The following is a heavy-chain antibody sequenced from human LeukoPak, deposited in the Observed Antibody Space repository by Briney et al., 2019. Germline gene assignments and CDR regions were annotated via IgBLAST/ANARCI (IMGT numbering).Heavy chain of an antibody. D-gene: IGHD2-2*01. CDR1: GGSITSSNYF. J-gene: IGHJ4*02. Sequence: PSETLSLTCTVSGGSITSSNYFWGWIRQSPGKGLEWIGRIYYSGSTYYNPSLKSRVTISVETSKIQFSLKLSSVTAADSAVYYCARDSCSSTSCRRKFDNWGQGTLVTVSS. CDR2: IYYSGST. CDR3: ARDSCSSTSCRRKFDN. V-gene: IGHV4-39*07.